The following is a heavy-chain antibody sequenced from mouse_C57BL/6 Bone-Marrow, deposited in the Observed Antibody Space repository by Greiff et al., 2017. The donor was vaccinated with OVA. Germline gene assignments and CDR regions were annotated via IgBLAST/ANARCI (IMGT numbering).Heavy chain of an antibody. CDR2: IDPSDSYT. CDR3: ASSYYYGSRDY. V-gene: IGHV1-50*01. CDR1: GYTFTSYW. Sequence: QVQLQQPGAELVKPGASVKLSCKASGYTFTSYWMQWVKQRPGQGLEWIGEIDPSDSYTNYNQKFKGKATLTVDTSSSTAYMQLSSLTSEDSAVYYCASSYYYGSRDYWGQGTTLTVSS. J-gene: IGHJ2*01. D-gene: IGHD1-1*01.